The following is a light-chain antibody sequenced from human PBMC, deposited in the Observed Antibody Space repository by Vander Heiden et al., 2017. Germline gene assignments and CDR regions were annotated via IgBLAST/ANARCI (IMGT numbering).Light chain of an antibody. Sequence: QSVLTQPPSASGTPGQRVTISCSGSSSNIGSYTVNWYQQLPGTGPKLLIYTNNQRPSGVPDRFSGSKSGTSASLAISGLQSEDEADYHCAAWDYTLNGVVFGGGTQLSVL. J-gene: IGLJ2*01. CDR2: TNN. V-gene: IGLV1-44*01. CDR3: AAWDYTLNGVV. CDR1: SSNIGSYT.